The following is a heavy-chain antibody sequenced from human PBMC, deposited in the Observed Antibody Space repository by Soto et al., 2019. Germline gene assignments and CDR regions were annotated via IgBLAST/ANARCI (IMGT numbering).Heavy chain of an antibody. CDR1: GGTFSSYT. J-gene: IGHJ3*02. V-gene: IGHV1-69*04. CDR3: ARDALAYCGGDCYSVAFDI. D-gene: IGHD2-21*02. Sequence: SVKVSCKASGGTFSSYTISWVRQAPGQGLEWMGRIIPILGIANYAQKFQGRVTITADKSTSTAYMELSSLRSEDTAVYYCARDALAYCGGDCYSVAFDIWGQGTMVTVSS. CDR2: IIPILGIA.